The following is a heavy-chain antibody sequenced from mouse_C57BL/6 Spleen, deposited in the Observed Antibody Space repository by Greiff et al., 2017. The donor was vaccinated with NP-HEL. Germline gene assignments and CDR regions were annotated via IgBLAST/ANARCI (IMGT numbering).Heavy chain of an antibody. CDR3: ASTTVKGYFDV. CDR2: ISNGGGST. J-gene: IGHJ1*03. V-gene: IGHV5-12*01. D-gene: IGHD1-1*01. Sequence: EVKLMESGGGLVQPGGSLKLSCAASGFTFSDYYMYWVRQTPEKRLEWVAYISNGGGSTYYPDTVKGRFTISRDNAKNTLYLQMSRLKAEDTAMYYCASTTVKGYFDVWGTGTTVTVSS. CDR1: GFTFSDYY.